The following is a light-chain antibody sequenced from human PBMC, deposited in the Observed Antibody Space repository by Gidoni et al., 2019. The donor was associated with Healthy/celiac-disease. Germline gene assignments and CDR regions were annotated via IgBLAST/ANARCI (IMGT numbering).Light chain of an antibody. CDR2: GAS. Sequence: EIVMTQSPATLSVSPGERATLSCRASQSVSSNLAWYQQKPGQAPRLLIYGASTRATGIPARFSGSGSGTEFTLTISSLQSEDFAVDYCQQYNNWTPVLTFGGGTKVEIK. V-gene: IGKV3-15*01. J-gene: IGKJ4*01. CDR3: QQYNNWTPVLT. CDR1: QSVSSN.